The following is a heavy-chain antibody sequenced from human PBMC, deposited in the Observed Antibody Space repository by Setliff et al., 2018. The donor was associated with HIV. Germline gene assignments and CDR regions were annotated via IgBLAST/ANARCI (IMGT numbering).Heavy chain of an antibody. CDR1: GFNFSPYA. V-gene: IGHV3-30*14. Sequence: GGSLRLSCATSGFNFSPYAMHWVRQSPGKGLEWVAVVSNDGNQYYADSVKGRFTISRDTPKNTLYLQMNNLRVEDTAVYYCARGYPIGLYYFDYWGQGTLVTVSS. J-gene: IGHJ4*02. D-gene: IGHD3-16*02. CDR2: VSNDGNQ. CDR3: ARGYPIGLYYFDY.